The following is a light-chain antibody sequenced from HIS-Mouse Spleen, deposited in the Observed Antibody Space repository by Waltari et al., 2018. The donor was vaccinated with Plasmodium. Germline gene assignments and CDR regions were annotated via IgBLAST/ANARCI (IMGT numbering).Light chain of an antibody. J-gene: IGKJ3*01. V-gene: IGKV3-15*01. Sequence: EIVMTQSPATLSVSAGERAHLSCRASQSISSNLVWYQQKPGQAPRLLIYGASTRATGIPARFSGSGSGTEFTLTISSLQSEDFAVYYCQQYNNWSFTFGPGTKVDIK. CDR3: QQYNNWSFT. CDR2: GAS. CDR1: QSISSN.